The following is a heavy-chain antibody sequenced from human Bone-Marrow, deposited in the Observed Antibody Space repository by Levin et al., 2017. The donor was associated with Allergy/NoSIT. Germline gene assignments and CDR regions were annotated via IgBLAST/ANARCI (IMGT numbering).Heavy chain of an antibody. Sequence: SQTLSLPCTVSGGSISSSSYYWGWIRQPPGKGLEWIGSIYYSGSTYYNPSLKSRVTISVDTSKNQFSLKLSSVTAADTAVYYCAREVWQQLVHWFDPWGQGTLVTVSS. J-gene: IGHJ5*02. CDR1: GGSISSSSYY. CDR2: IYYSGST. D-gene: IGHD6-13*01. V-gene: IGHV4-39*07. CDR3: AREVWQQLVHWFDP.